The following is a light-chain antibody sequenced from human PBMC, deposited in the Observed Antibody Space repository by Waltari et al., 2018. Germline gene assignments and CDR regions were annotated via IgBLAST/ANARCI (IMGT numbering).Light chain of an antibody. CDR1: TSDLGRYNY. J-gene: IGLJ3*02. CDR2: DVT. CDR3: CSFTTSSTWV. Sequence: QSALTQSASVSGSLGKSITMSCTGTTSDLGRYNYVSWYQQHPGKAPKLILYDVTSRPPGVSNRFSGSKSGNTASLTISGLQAEDEADYYCCSFTTSSTWVFGGGTKLTVL. V-gene: IGLV2-14*03.